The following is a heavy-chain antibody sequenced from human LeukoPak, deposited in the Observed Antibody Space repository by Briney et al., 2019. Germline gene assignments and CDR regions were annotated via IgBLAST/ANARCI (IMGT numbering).Heavy chain of an antibody. D-gene: IGHD1-26*01. CDR3: ARRVVGATAELDY. CDR2: IYYSGST. V-gene: IGHV4-59*08. Sequence: PSETLSLTCAVSGGSISSYYWSWIRQPPGKGLEWIGYIYYSGSTNYNPSLKSRVTISVDTSKNQFSLKLSSVTAADTAVYYCARRVVGATAELDYWGQGTLVTVPS. J-gene: IGHJ4*02. CDR1: GGSISSYY.